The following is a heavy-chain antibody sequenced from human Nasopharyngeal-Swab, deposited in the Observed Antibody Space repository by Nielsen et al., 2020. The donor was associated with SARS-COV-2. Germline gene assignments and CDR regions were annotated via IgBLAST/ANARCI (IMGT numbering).Heavy chain of an antibody. V-gene: IGHV3-23*01. J-gene: IGHJ6*02. CDR2: ISGSGGST. Sequence: GESLKISCAASGFTFSSYAMSWVRQAPGKGLEWVSAISGSGGSTYYADSVKGRFTISRDNSKNTLYLQMNSLRAEDTAVYYCARPSGSYYYGMDVWGQGTTVTVSS. CDR3: ARPSGSYYYGMDV. D-gene: IGHD1-26*01. CDR1: GFTFSSYA.